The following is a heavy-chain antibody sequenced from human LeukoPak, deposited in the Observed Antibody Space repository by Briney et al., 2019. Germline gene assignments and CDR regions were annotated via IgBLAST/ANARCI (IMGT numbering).Heavy chain of an antibody. CDR3: ARVRVTTSSYYFDY. Sequence: GGSLRLSCAASGFTVSSNYMSWVRQAPGKGLEWVSVIYSGGSTYYADSVKGRFTISRDNSKNTLYLQMNSLRAEDTAVYHCARVRVTTSSYYFDYWGQGTLVTVSS. CDR1: GFTVSSNY. V-gene: IGHV3-53*01. J-gene: IGHJ4*02. CDR2: IYSGGST. D-gene: IGHD4-11*01.